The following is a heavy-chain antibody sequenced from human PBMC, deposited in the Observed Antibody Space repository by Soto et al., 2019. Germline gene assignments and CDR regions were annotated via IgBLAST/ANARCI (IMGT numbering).Heavy chain of an antibody. CDR1: GDSVSSSSSA. CDR3: VRDRSFLFDY. CDR2: TYYRSKWYH. Sequence: QTLSLTCAISGDSVSSSSSAWNWIRQSPSRGLEWLGRTYYRSKWYHDYAPSVKSRIAINPDTSRNQFSLQLTSVTPEDTAVYFCVRDRSFLFDYWGQGTLVTVSS. J-gene: IGHJ4*02. V-gene: IGHV6-1*01.